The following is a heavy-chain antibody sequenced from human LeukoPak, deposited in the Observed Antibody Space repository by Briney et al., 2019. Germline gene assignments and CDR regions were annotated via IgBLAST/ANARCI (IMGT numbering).Heavy chain of an antibody. CDR1: VFTFSSYA. V-gene: IGHV3-30*04. D-gene: IGHD3-10*01. CDR3: ARAELWFGELGGYYYYGMDV. Sequence: GGSLRLSCAASVFTFSSYAMHWVRQAPGKGLEWVAVISYDGSNKYYADSVKGRFTISRDNSKNTLYLQMNSLRAEDTAVYYCARAELWFGELGGYYYYGMDVWGKGTTVTVSS. CDR2: ISYDGSNK. J-gene: IGHJ6*04.